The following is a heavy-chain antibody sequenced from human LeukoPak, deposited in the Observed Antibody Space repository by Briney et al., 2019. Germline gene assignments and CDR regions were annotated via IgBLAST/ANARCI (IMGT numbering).Heavy chain of an antibody. CDR3: ARSDYGCFDY. Sequence: PSETLSLTCAVYGGPFSGYYWSWIRQPPGKGLEGIGEINHSGSTNYNPSLKSRVTISVDTSKNQFSLKLSSVTAADTAVYYCARSDYGCFDYWGQGTLVTVSS. D-gene: IGHD4-17*01. J-gene: IGHJ4*02. V-gene: IGHV4-34*01. CDR1: GGPFSGYY. CDR2: INHSGST.